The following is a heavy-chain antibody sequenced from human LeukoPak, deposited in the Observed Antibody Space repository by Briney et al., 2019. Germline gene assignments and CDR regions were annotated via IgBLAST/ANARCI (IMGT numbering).Heavy chain of an antibody. CDR2: ISYDGSNK. CDR3: ARSRGVSGFDYAY. Sequence: QPGRSLRLSCAASGFTFSSYWMNWVRQAPGKGLEWVALISYDGSNKYYADSVKGRFTISRDNSKNTLYLQMNSLRVEDTAMYYCARSRGVSGFDYAYWGRGTLVTVSS. J-gene: IGHJ4*02. V-gene: IGHV3-30*03. CDR1: GFTFSSYW. D-gene: IGHD5-12*01.